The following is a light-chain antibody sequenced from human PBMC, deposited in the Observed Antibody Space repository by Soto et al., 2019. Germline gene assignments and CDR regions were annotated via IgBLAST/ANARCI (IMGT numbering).Light chain of an antibody. Sequence: EIVLTQSPGTLSLSPGERATLSCRASHSVSSSYLAWYQQKPGQGPRLLIYGASSRATGIPDRFSGSGSGTDFTLTIRRLEPEDFAVYYCQQYGGSPPYTFGQGTKLEIK. CDR3: QQYGGSPPYT. J-gene: IGKJ2*01. CDR2: GAS. CDR1: HSVSSSY. V-gene: IGKV3-20*01.